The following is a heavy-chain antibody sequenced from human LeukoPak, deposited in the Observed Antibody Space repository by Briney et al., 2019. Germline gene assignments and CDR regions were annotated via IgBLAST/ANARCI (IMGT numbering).Heavy chain of an antibody. Sequence: GGSLRLSCAASGFTFSSYSMNWVRQAPGKGLEWVSSISSSSSYIYYADSVKGRFTISRDNAKNSLYLQMNSLRAEDTAVYYCARDNHDYVWGSYRGIWGQGTLVTVSS. V-gene: IGHV3-21*01. J-gene: IGHJ4*02. CDR3: ARDNHDYVWGSYRGI. CDR1: GFTFSSYS. CDR2: ISSSSSYI. D-gene: IGHD3-16*02.